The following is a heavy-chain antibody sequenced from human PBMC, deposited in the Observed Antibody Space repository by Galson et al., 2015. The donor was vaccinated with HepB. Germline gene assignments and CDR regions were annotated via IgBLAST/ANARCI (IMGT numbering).Heavy chain of an antibody. D-gene: IGHD7-27*01. Sequence: SLRLSCAASGFTFSSHVMHWVRQAPGKGLESVADIWSDGSNKYYGDYVRGRFTISRDQSKNTVYLEMNSLRAEDTAVYYCVSDGERSAPYAFDIWGQGTMVAVSS. CDR3: VSDGERSAPYAFDI. V-gene: IGHV3-33*01. CDR2: IWSDGSNK. J-gene: IGHJ3*02. CDR1: GFTFSSHV.